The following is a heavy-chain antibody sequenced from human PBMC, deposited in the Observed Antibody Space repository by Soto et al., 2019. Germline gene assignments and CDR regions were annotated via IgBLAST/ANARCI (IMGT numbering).Heavy chain of an antibody. CDR3: AREMPYGAGSLAGCDY. J-gene: IGHJ4*02. D-gene: IGHD1-26*01. CDR1: GDSITGSY. V-gene: IGHV4-59*01. Sequence: QVQLRESGPGLVKPSETLSLTCTVSGDSITGSYWSWIRQPPGKTLEWIGYIYHSGTTTYNPSLKSRVSMSVDTSKNQFSLRLTSVIAADTAVYYCAREMPYGAGSLAGCDYWGQGILVTVSS. CDR2: IYHSGTT.